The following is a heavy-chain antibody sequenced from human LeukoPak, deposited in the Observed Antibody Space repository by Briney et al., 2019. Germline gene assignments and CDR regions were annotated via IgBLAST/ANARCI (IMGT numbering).Heavy chain of an antibody. CDR2: IYYSGST. D-gene: IGHD3-10*01. V-gene: IGHV4-39*01. CDR3: ASQYGSGSYYYYYGMDV. J-gene: IGHJ6*02. CDR1: GGSISSSSYY. Sequence: SETLSLTCTVSGGSISSSSYYWGWIRQPPGKGLEWIGSIYYSGSTYYNPSLKSRVTISVDTSKNQFSLKLSSVTAADTAVYYCASQYGSGSYYYYYGMDVWGQGTTVTVSS.